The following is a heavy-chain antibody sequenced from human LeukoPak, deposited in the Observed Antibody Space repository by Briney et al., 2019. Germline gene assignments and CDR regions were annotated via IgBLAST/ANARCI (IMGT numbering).Heavy chain of an antibody. CDR2: IYYSGST. CDR1: GGSISSYY. J-gene: IGHJ6*03. Sequence: SETLSLTCTVSGGSISSYYWSWIRQPPGKGLEWIGYIYYSGSTNYNPSLKSRVTISVDTSKNQFSLKLSSVTAADTAVYYCATGGGHYYMDVWGKGTTVTVSS. D-gene: IGHD3-10*01. V-gene: IGHV4-59*12. CDR3: ATGGGHYYMDV.